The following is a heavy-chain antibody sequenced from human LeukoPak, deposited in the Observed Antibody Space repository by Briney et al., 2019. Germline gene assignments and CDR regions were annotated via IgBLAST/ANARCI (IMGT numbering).Heavy chain of an antibody. V-gene: IGHV3-33*01. Sequence: GGSLRLSCAASGFTFSSYGMHWVRQAPGKGLEWVAVIWYDGSNKYYADSVKGRFTISRDNSKNSLYLQMNSLRAEDTAVFYCARDQYDTWSRRGNFDSWGQGTLVIVSS. CDR1: GFTFSSYG. CDR3: ARDQYDTWSRRGNFDS. CDR2: IWYDGSNK. J-gene: IGHJ4*02. D-gene: IGHD3-3*01.